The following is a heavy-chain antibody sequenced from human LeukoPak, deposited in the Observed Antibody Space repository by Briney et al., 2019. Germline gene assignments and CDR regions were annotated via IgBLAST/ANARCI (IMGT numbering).Heavy chain of an antibody. Sequence: PGRSLRLSCAASGFTFSSYGMHWVRQAPGKGLEWVAVISYDGRNKYYADSVKGRFTISRDNSKNTLYLQMNSLRAEDTAVYYCAKESRASSSWYVATGNYFDYWGQGTLVTVSS. V-gene: IGHV3-30*18. CDR3: AKESRASSSWYVATGNYFDY. J-gene: IGHJ4*02. D-gene: IGHD6-13*01. CDR1: GFTFSSYG. CDR2: ISYDGRNK.